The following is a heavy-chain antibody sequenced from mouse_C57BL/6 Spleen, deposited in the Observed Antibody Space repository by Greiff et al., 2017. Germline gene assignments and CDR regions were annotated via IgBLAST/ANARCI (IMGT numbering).Heavy chain of an antibody. Sequence: QVQLQQPGAELVRPGSSVKLSCKASGYTFTSYWMHWVKQRPIQGLEWIGNIDPSDSETHYNQKFKDKATLTVDKSSSTAYMQLSSLTSEDSAVYYCARERTAQARLDYWGQGTTLTVSS. V-gene: IGHV1-52*01. CDR3: ARERTAQARLDY. D-gene: IGHD3-2*02. CDR2: IDPSDSET. J-gene: IGHJ2*01. CDR1: GYTFTSYW.